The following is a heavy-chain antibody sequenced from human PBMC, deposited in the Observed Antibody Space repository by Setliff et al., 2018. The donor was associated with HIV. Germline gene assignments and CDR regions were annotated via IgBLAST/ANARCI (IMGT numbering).Heavy chain of an antibody. CDR2: VSYSGST. Sequence: SETLSLTCTVSGGSISSHCWSWIRQPPGKGLEWIGFVSYSGSTYYNPSLKSRVTISVDTSKNQFSLKLSSVTAADTAVYYCARGFDPWGQGTLVTVSS. CDR3: ARGFDP. CDR1: GGSISSHC. V-gene: IGHV4-59*11. J-gene: IGHJ5*02.